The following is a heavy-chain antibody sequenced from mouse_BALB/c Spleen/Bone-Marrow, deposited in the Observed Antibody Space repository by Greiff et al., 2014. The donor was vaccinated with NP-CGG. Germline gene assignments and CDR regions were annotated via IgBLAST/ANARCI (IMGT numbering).Heavy chain of an antibody. Sequence: VQLQQSGAELVRPGSSVKISCKASGYPFSSYWMSWVKQRPGQGLEWIGQIYPGDGETNYNGKFKGNATLTADKSSSTAYMQLISLTSEDSAVYFCARKYADYWGQGTTLTVSS. CDR3: ARKYADY. V-gene: IGHV1-80*01. D-gene: IGHD2-10*02. CDR2: IYPGDGET. CDR1: GYPFSSYW. J-gene: IGHJ2*01.